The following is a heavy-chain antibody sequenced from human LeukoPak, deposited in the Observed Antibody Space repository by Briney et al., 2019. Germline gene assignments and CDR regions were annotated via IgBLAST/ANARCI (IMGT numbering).Heavy chain of an antibody. Sequence: GGSLRLSCAASGFTFSRSSMNWVRQAPGKGLEWVSSISSGSSYIYYADSVKGRFTISRDNAKNSLYLQMNSLRAEDTAVYYCARETYYYDSSGYYYPGGFDYWGQGTLVTVSS. J-gene: IGHJ4*02. CDR3: ARETYYYDSSGYYYPGGFDY. D-gene: IGHD3-22*01. CDR2: ISSGSSYI. V-gene: IGHV3-21*01. CDR1: GFTFSRSS.